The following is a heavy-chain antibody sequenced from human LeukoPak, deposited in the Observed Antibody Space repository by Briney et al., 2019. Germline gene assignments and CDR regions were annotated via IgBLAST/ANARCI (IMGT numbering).Heavy chain of an antibody. CDR1: GGSISSGSYY. CDR3: ARDDAPVDRGFDP. Sequence: SQTLSLTCTVSGGSISSGSYYWSWIRQPAGKGLEWIGRIYISGSTNYIPSLKSRVTISVDTSKNQFSLKLSSVTAADTAVYYCARDDAPVDRGFDPWGQGTLVTVSS. CDR2: IYISGST. J-gene: IGHJ5*02. V-gene: IGHV4-61*02. D-gene: IGHD1-14*01.